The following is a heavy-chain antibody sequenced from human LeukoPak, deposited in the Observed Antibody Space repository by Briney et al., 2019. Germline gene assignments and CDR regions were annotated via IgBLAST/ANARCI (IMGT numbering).Heavy chain of an antibody. D-gene: IGHD4-23*01. Sequence: GGSLRLSCAASGFTFSSYWITWVRQAPGKGLEWVANIKQDGSEKYYVDSVKGRFTISRDNAKNSLYLQMNSLRAEDTAVYYCAAHVGNAGDFGYWGQGTLVAVSS. V-gene: IGHV3-7*01. CDR2: IKQDGSEK. CDR1: GFTFSSYW. CDR3: AAHVGNAGDFGY. J-gene: IGHJ4*02.